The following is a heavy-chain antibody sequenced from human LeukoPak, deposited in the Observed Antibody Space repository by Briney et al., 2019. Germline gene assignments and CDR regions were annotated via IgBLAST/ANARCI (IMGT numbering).Heavy chain of an antibody. J-gene: IGHJ4*02. CDR2: ISGSGGST. Sequence: HPGGSLRLSCAASGFTFSSYATSWVRQAPGKGLEWVSAISGSGGSTYYADSVKGRFTISRDNSKNTLYLQMNSLRAEDTAVYYCSIGPQRYCSGGYCCGDYWGQGTLVTVSS. D-gene: IGHD2-15*01. CDR1: GFTFSSYA. V-gene: IGHV3-23*01. CDR3: SIGPQRYCSGGYCCGDY.